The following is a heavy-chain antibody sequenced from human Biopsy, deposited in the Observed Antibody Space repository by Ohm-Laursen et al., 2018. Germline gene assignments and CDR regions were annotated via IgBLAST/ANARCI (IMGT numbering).Heavy chain of an antibody. V-gene: IGHV1-69*06. CDR3: ARGRTLGDCSGSSCYSGDN. CDR2: ITPIFDTA. J-gene: IGHJ4*02. CDR1: GGTSSTTA. D-gene: IGHD2-15*01. Sequence: SVKVSCKASGGTSSTTAIGWVRQAPGQGLEWMGGITPIFDTANYAQKFQGRVTITADRSASTAYMELSSLTSDDTAVYYCARGRTLGDCSGSSCYSGDNWGQGTLVTVSS.